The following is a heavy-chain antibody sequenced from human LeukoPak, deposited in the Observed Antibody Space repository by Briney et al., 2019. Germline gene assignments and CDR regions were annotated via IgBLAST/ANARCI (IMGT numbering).Heavy chain of an antibody. J-gene: IGHJ6*03. CDR2: ISIDGGRT. V-gene: IGHV3-23*01. CDR3: ARKGIGSSRYQNMDV. Sequence: GGSLRLSCVASGFIVSSYAMGWVRQAPGKGPEWVSTISIDGGRTYYADSVKGRFTVSRDTSKNTLYLQMNSLRAEDTDEYSCARKGIGSSRYQNMDVWGKGTTVTVSS. D-gene: IGHD6-25*01. CDR1: GFIVSSYA.